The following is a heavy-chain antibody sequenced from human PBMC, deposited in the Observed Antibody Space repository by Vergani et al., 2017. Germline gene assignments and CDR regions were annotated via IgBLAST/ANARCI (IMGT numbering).Heavy chain of an antibody. CDR3: ARATTMIVVGTRAFDI. CDR2: INWNGGST. Sequence: EVQLVESGGGVVRPGGSLRLSCAASGFTFDDYGMSWVRQAPGRGLEWVSGINWNGGSTGYADSVKGRFTISIDNAKNSLYLQMNSLRAEDTALYHCARATTMIVVGTRAFDIWGQGTMVTVSS. V-gene: IGHV3-20*01. J-gene: IGHJ3*02. CDR1: GFTFDDYG. D-gene: IGHD3-22*01.